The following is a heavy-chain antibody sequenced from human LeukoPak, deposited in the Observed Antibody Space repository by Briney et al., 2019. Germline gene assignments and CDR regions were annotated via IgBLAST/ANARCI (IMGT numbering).Heavy chain of an antibody. CDR3: ARAYSSSHGDDY. J-gene: IGHJ4*02. D-gene: IGHD6-6*01. Sequence: SVKVSCKASGYTFTGYYMHWVRQAPGQGLEWMGWINPNSGGTNYAQKFQGRVTMTRDTSISTAYMELSRLRSDDTAVYYCARAYSSSHGDDYWGQGTLVTVSS. CDR1: GYTFTGYY. V-gene: IGHV1-2*02. CDR2: INPNSGGT.